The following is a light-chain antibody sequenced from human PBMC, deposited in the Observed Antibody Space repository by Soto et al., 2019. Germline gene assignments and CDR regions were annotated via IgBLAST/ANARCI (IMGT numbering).Light chain of an antibody. Sequence: DIVMTQTPXSXXVTLGQAASISCRSSQSLVHNDGNTYLSWFQQRPGQPPRLLIYKVSDRFSGVPDRFSGSGAGTDFTLTISRVEAEDVGVYYCMQATQSSWTFGQGTKVEI. CDR2: KVS. CDR3: MQATQSSWT. CDR1: QSLVHNDGNTY. J-gene: IGKJ1*01. V-gene: IGKV2-24*01.